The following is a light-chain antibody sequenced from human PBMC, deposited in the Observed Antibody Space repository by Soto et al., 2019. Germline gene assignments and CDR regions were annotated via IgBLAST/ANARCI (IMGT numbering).Light chain of an antibody. J-gene: IGKJ5*01. CDR3: QGLNDSPIT. CDR1: QGISSY. Sequence: DILLTQSPSFLSASVGERVTLTCRASQGISSYLAWYQQKPGNAPKLLIYAASTLPSGVPSRFSGSGSGTEFTITISSLPQEDFATYFWQGLNDSPITFGQGTRLEIK. V-gene: IGKV1-9*01. CDR2: AAS.